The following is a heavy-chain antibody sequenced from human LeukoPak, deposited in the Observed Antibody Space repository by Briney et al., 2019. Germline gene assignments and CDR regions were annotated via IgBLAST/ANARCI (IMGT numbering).Heavy chain of an antibody. CDR2: INHSGST. CDR3: ARSHSNSSGYLSFDY. V-gene: IGHV4-34*01. D-gene: IGHD3-22*01. Sequence: SETLSLTCAVYGGSFSGYYWSWIRQPPGKGLEWIGEINHSGSTNYNPSLKSRVTISVDTSKNQFSLKLSSVTAADTAVYYCARSHSNSSGYLSFDYWGQGTLVTVSS. CDR1: GGSFSGYY. J-gene: IGHJ4*02.